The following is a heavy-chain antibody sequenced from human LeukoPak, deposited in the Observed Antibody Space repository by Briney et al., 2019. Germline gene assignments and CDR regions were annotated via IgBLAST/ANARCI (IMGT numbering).Heavy chain of an antibody. D-gene: IGHD2-15*01. J-gene: IGHJ4*02. V-gene: IGHV4-59*01. CDR3: ATELLVPPGGFDY. CDR1: GGSMRSYY. CDR2: IFHTGST. Sequence: SETLSLTCTVSGGSMRSYYWSWIRQPPGKGLEWIGYIFHTGSTNYNPSLKSRVTISVDTSKNQFSLKLSSVTAADTAVYYCATELLVPPGGFDYWGQGILVTVSS.